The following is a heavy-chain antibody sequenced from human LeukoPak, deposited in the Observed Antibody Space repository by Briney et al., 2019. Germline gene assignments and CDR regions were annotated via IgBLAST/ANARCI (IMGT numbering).Heavy chain of an antibody. V-gene: IGHV3-15*01. J-gene: IGHJ4*02. Sequence: GGSLRVSCAAPGFTFSNAWMSWVRQAPGEGLEWVGRTKSKTDGGTTDYAAPVKGRFTISRDDSKNTLYLQMNSLKTEDTAVYYCTTGGDYGGYWGQGTLVTVSS. D-gene: IGHD4-23*01. CDR1: GFTFSNAW. CDR3: TTGGDYGGY. CDR2: TKSKTDGGTT.